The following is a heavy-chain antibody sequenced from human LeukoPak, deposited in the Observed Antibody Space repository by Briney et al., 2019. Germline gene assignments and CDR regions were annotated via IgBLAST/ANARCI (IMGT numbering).Heavy chain of an antibody. Sequence: ASVKVSCKASGCTFTSYGISWVRQAPGQGLEWMGWISAYNGNTNYAQKLQGRVTMTTDTSTSTAYMELRSLRSDDTAVYYCAKGRALVSGRTYYFDSWGQGALVTVSS. V-gene: IGHV1-18*01. J-gene: IGHJ4*02. D-gene: IGHD6-19*01. CDR1: GCTFTSYG. CDR2: ISAYNGNT. CDR3: AKGRALVSGRTYYFDS.